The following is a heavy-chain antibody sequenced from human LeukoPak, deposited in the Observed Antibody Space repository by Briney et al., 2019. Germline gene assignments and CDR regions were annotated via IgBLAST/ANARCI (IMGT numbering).Heavy chain of an antibody. CDR2: IKQDGSAK. CDR1: GFTFSTYW. J-gene: IGHJ4*02. CDR3: AGEGVVGATANHYDY. Sequence: GGSLRLSCAATGFTFSTYWMSWVRQAPGKGLEWVANIKQDGSAKYYVDPVKGRFTISRDNAKNSLYLQMNSLRAEDTGVYYCAGEGVVGATANHYDYWGQGSLVTVSS. V-gene: IGHV3-7*01. D-gene: IGHD1-26*01.